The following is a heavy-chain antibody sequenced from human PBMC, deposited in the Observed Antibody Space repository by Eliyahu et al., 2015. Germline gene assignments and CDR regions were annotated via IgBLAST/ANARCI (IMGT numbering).Heavy chain of an antibody. V-gene: IGHV1-69*01. CDR1: GGTFSSQS. CDR2: IIPIFGTA. CDR3: ARGPETKSAYYYNY. Sequence: AEVKKPGSSVKVSCKASGGTFSSQSIDWVRQAPGQGLQWMGGIIPIFGTANYAQKFQGRVTITADESTSTAYMELISLRSEDTAVYYCARGPETKSAYYYNYWGQGTLVTVSS. J-gene: IGHJ4*02. D-gene: IGHD3-22*01.